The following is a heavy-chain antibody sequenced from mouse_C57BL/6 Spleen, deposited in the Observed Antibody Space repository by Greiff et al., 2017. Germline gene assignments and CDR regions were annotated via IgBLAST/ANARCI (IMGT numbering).Heavy chain of an antibody. V-gene: IGHV1-82*01. J-gene: IGHJ3*01. D-gene: IGHD2-3*01. CDR1: GYAFSSSW. CDR3: ADGYYLAWFAY. CDR2: IYPGDGDT. Sequence: QVQLQQSGPELVKPGALVKISCKASGYAFSSSWMNWVKQRPGKGLEWIGRIYPGDGDTNYNGKFKGKATLTADKSSSTAYMQLSSLTSEDSAVYFCADGYYLAWFAYWGQGTLVTVSA.